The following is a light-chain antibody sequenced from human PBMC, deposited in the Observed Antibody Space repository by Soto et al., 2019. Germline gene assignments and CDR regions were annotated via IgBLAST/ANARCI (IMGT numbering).Light chain of an antibody. J-gene: IGKJ3*01. CDR2: GAS. CDR1: ETIRSNY. CDR3: QQYGSSPPDT. V-gene: IGKV3-20*01. Sequence: EIVLTQSPGTLSSSPGEGVTLSCRASETIRSNYLAWYQKKPGQAPRLLIFGASTRATGSPDKFSGSGSGRDFTLTISSLEPEDFAEYYCQQYGSSPPDTFGPGT.